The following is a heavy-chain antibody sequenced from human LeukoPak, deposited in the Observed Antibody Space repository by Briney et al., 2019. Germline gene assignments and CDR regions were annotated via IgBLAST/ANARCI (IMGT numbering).Heavy chain of an antibody. D-gene: IGHD4-11*01. CDR2: ISAYNGNT. J-gene: IGHJ6*03. Sequence: AASVKVSCKASGYTFTSYGISWVRQAPGQGLEWMGWISAYNGNTNYAQKLQGRVTMTTDTSTSTAYMELRSLRSDDTAVYYCARYSNYVGDYYYYYMDVWGKGTTVTVSS. V-gene: IGHV1-18*01. CDR1: GYTFTSYG. CDR3: ARYSNYVGDYYYYYMDV.